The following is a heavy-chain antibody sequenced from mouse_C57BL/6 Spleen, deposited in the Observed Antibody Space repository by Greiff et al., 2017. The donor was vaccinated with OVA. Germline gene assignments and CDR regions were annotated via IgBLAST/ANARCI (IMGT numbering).Heavy chain of an antibody. J-gene: IGHJ3*01. CDR2: IHPNSGST. V-gene: IGHV1-64*01. CDR1: GYTFTSYW. D-gene: IGHD2-12*01. Sequence: VQLQESGAELVKPGASVKLSCKASGYTFTSYWMHWVKQRPGQGLEWIGMIHPNSGSTNYNEKFKSKATLTVDKSSSTAYMQLSSLTSEDSAVYYCARKGDDGFAYWGQGTLVTVSA. CDR3: ARKGDDGFAY.